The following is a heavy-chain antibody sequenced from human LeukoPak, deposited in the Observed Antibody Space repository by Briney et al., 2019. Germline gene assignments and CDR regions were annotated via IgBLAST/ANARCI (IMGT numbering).Heavy chain of an antibody. D-gene: IGHD1-26*01. Sequence: GGSLRLSCAASGFTFSSYRMNWVRQALGKGLEWVANINQDGSQKYYVDSVKGRFTVFRDNAKNSLFLQMNILRAEDTAVYYCAKDTRTFDYWGQGTLVTVSS. CDR1: GFTFSSYR. CDR3: AKDTRTFDY. CDR2: INQDGSQK. V-gene: IGHV3-7*01. J-gene: IGHJ4*02.